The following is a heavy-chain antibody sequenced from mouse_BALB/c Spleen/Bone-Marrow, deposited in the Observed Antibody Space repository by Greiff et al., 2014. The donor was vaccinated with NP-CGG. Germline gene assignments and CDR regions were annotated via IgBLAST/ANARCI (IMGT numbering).Heavy chain of an antibody. J-gene: IGHJ4*01. V-gene: IGHV5-4*02. D-gene: IGHD1-2*01. CDR1: GFTFSDYY. Sequence: EVKLEESGGGLVKPGGSLKLSCAASGFTFSDYYMYWVRQTPEKRLEWVATISDGGSYTYYPDSVEGRFTISRDNAKNNLYLQMSSLKSEDTAMYYCARDRRITTATYAMDYWGQGTSVTVSS. CDR3: ARDRRITTATYAMDY. CDR2: ISDGGSYT.